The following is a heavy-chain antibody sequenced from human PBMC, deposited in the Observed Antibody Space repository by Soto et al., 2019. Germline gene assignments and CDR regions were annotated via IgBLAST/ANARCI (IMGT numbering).Heavy chain of an antibody. CDR1: GPSISSSTYY. V-gene: IGHV4-39*07. CDR2: VYYSENT. D-gene: IGHD4-17*01. J-gene: IGHJ4*02. CDR3: AHGDYASD. Sequence: SETLSLTCTVSGPSISSSTYYWGWIRQPPGKGLEWIGSVYYSENTYYNPSLKSRVTISVDKSKNQFSLKLSSVTAADTAVYYCAHGDYASDWGQGTLVTVSS.